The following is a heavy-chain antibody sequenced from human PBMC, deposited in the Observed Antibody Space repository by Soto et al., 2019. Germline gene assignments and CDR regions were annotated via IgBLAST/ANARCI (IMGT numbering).Heavy chain of an antibody. D-gene: IGHD2-15*01. V-gene: IGHV1-2*02. CDR3: ARGETDIVVVVAGPGGDY. CDR1: GYTFTGYY. J-gene: IGHJ4*02. Sequence: QVQLVQSGAEVKKPGASVKVSCKASGYTFTGYYMHWVRQAPGQGLEWMGWINPNSGGTNYAQKFQGSVTMTRDTSIRTAYRELSRRRSDDTAVYYCARGETDIVVVVAGPGGDYWGQGTLVTVSS. CDR2: INPNSGGT.